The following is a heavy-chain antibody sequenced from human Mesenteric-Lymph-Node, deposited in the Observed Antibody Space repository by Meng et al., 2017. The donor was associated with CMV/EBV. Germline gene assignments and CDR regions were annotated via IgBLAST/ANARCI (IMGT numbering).Heavy chain of an antibody. CDR3: ARDYYYGSGSYSHPPAFDP. J-gene: IGHJ5*02. D-gene: IGHD3-10*01. V-gene: IGHV1-46*02. CDR1: FNDYH. Sequence: FNDYHTHWVRQAPGQGLEWMGVTHASGGPRYAEKFQGRISISRDPSTTTVSMELKSLRSEDTAVYYCARDYYYGSGSYSHPPAFDPWGQGTLVTVSS. CDR2: THASGGP.